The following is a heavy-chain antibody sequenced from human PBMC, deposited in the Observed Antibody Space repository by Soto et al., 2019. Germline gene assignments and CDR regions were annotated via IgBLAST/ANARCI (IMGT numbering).Heavy chain of an antibody. V-gene: IGHV1-69*19. CDR3: AREVQVHTPAFVY. J-gene: IGHJ4*02. CDR1: GGTFNTYA. Sequence: QVQLVQSGAEMKKPGSSVKVSCQSSGGTFNTYAMNWVRQATGQGPEWMGDISPMLGAANYAPKFQGRVTITADESTGTSYMQLSSLTSEDTALYFCAREVQVHTPAFVYWGQGTLVTVSS. CDR2: ISPMLGAA. D-gene: IGHD3-10*01.